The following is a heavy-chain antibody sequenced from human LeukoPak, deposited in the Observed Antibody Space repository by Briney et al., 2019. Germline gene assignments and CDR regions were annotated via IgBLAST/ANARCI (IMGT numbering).Heavy chain of an antibody. Sequence: ASVKVSCKASEYTFTGYYMHWVRQAPGQGFEWMGWINPNSGGTNYAQKFQGRVTMTRDTSISTAYMELSRLRSDDTAVYYCAREGWRFGPRVGAFDIWGQGTMVTVSS. CDR1: EYTFTGYY. V-gene: IGHV1-2*02. CDR3: AREGWRFGPRVGAFDI. CDR2: INPNSGGT. D-gene: IGHD3-10*01. J-gene: IGHJ3*02.